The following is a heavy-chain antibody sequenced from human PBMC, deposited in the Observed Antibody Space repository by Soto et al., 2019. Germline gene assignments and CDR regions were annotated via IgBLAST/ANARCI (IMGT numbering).Heavy chain of an antibody. J-gene: IGHJ6*02. CDR1: GYSISSGYY. CDR3: AVVSDYYYYYGMDV. Sequence: SETLSLTCAVSGYSISSGYYWGWIRQPPGKGLEWIGSIYHSGSTYYNPSLKSRVTISVDTSKNQFSLKLSSVTAADTAVYYCAVVSDYYYYYGMDVWGQGTTVTVS. CDR2: IYHSGST. V-gene: IGHV4-38-2*01. D-gene: IGHD2-2*01.